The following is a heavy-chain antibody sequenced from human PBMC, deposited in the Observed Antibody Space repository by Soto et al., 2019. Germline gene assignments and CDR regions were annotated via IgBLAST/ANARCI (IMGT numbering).Heavy chain of an antibody. Sequence: SETLSLTCTFSGGSLSSSSDYLGWIRPPPGKGLEWIGSIYYSGSTYYNPSLKGRVTISVDTSKNQFSLKLSSVTAADTAVYYCASPNWNYPQGEWFDYWGQGTLVTVSS. CDR3: ASPNWNYPQGEWFDY. V-gene: IGHV4-39*01. CDR2: IYYSGST. CDR1: GGSLSSSSDY. J-gene: IGHJ4*02. D-gene: IGHD1-7*01.